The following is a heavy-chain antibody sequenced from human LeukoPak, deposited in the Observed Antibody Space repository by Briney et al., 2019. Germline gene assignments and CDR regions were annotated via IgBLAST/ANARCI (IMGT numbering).Heavy chain of an antibody. CDR1: GYTFTGYY. V-gene: IGHV1-2*02. Sequence: VASVKVSCKASGYTFTGYYMHWVRQAPGQGLEWMGWINPNSGGTNYAQKFQGRVTMTRDTSISTAYMELSRLRSDDTAVYYCATNWEFRAINWFDPWGQGTLVTVSS. J-gene: IGHJ5*02. CDR2: INPNSGGT. D-gene: IGHD3-10*01. CDR3: ATNWEFRAINWFDP.